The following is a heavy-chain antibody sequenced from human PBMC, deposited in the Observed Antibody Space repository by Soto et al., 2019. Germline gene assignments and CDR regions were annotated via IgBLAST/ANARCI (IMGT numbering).Heavy chain of an antibody. Sequence: AGGSLRLSCAASGFTFSSYAMSWVRQAPGKGLEWVSAISGSGGSTYYADSVKGRFTISRDNSKNTLYLQMNSLRAEDTAVYYCAKDAPLNFCGGDCYSYWGQGTLVTVSS. V-gene: IGHV3-23*01. CDR1: GFTFSSYA. CDR2: ISGSGGST. J-gene: IGHJ4*02. D-gene: IGHD2-21*02. CDR3: AKDAPLNFCGGDCYSY.